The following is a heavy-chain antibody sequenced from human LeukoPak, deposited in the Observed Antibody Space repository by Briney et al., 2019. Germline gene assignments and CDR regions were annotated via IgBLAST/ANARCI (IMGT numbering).Heavy chain of an antibody. V-gene: IGHV3-23*01. J-gene: IGHJ6*02. Sequence: PGGSLRLSCAASGFTFSSYGMSWVRQAPGKGLEWVSSINGGGGTTYYADSVKGRFIISRDNSRKTLSLQMNSLRAEDTAIYYCAKFRTVDYYYYGMDVWGLGTTVTVSS. CDR1: GFTFSSYG. CDR3: AKFRTVDYYYYGMDV. CDR2: INGGGGTT.